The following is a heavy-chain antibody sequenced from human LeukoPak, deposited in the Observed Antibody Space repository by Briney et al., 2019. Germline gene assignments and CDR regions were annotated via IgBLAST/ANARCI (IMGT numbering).Heavy chain of an antibody. CDR3: ARRASAGRVRRGTMVRGVTSSDYYYYYMDV. D-gene: IGHD3-10*01. Sequence: ASVKVSCKASGYTFTGYYIHWVRQAPGQGLEWMGWINPNSGGTNYVQKFQGRVTMTRDTSISTGYMELSSLRSDDTAVYYCARRASAGRVRRGTMVRGVTSSDYYYYYMDVWGKGTTVTISS. V-gene: IGHV1-2*02. CDR2: INPNSGGT. J-gene: IGHJ6*03. CDR1: GYTFTGYY.